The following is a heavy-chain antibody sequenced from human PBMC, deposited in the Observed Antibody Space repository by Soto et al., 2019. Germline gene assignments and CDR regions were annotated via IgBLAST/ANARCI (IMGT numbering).Heavy chain of an antibody. D-gene: IGHD3-9*01. CDR2: IYPGDFDT. Sequence: GESLKISCQASGYTFTNYWIGWVRQMPGKGLEWMGIIYPGDFDTTYSRSFQGQVTLSVDKSISTAYLQWRSLKASDTAMYYCARRHDDILTGAYYGMDVWGQGTTVTVS. V-gene: IGHV5-51*01. J-gene: IGHJ6*02. CDR3: ARRHDDILTGAYYGMDV. CDR1: GYTFTNYW.